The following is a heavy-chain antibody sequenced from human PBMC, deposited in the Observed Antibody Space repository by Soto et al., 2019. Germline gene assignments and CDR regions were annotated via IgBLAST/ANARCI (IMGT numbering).Heavy chain of an antibody. CDR2: IIPYFGTT. CDR3: ARDKGDGSVRFDY. D-gene: IGHD3-10*01. V-gene: IGHV1-69*05. Sequence: ASVKVSCKASGGTFSSYAISWVRQAPGQGLEWMGGIIPYFGTTNYAQKLQGRVTMTTDASTSTAYMELRSLRSDDTAVYYCARDKGDGSVRFDYWGQGTLVTVSS. J-gene: IGHJ4*02. CDR1: GGTFSSYA.